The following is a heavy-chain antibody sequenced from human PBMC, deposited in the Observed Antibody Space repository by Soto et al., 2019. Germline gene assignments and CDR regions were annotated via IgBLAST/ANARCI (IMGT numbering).Heavy chain of an antibody. V-gene: IGHV4-34*01. CDR3: ARGDILTGYTY. Sequence: PSETLSLTCAVYGGSFSGYYGSWIRQPPGKGLEWIGEITHRGSTNYNPSLKSRVTISVDTSKNQFSLKLSSVTAADTAVYYCARGDILTGYTYWGHGTLVTVSS. CDR2: ITHRGST. J-gene: IGHJ4*01. CDR1: GGSFSGYY. D-gene: IGHD3-9*01.